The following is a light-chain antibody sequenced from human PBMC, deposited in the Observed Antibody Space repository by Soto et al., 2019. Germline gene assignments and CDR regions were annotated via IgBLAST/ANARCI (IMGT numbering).Light chain of an antibody. Sequence: QSALTQPASVSGSPGQWITISCTGTSSDVGSYNHVSWYQQHPGKAPKLMIYEGSKRPSGVSNRFSGSKSGNTASLTISGLQAEDEDDYYCCAYAGSRVVFGGGTKLTVL. CDR1: SSDVGSYNH. J-gene: IGLJ2*01. CDR3: CAYAGSRVV. V-gene: IGLV2-23*01. CDR2: EGS.